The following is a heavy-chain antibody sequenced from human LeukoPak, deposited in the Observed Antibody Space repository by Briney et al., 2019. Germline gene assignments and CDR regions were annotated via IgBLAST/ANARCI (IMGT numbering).Heavy chain of an antibody. CDR2: ISASGDRT. Sequence: PGGSLRLSCAASGFTFSSYAMNWVRQAPGKGLEWVSAISASGDRTYYADSVKGRFTISRDNSKNTLYLQMNSLRAEDTAVYYCAKDGEIYEAITNFDYWGQGTLVTVSS. CDR1: GFTFSSYA. CDR3: AKDGEIYEAITNFDY. V-gene: IGHV3-23*01. D-gene: IGHD1-14*01. J-gene: IGHJ4*02.